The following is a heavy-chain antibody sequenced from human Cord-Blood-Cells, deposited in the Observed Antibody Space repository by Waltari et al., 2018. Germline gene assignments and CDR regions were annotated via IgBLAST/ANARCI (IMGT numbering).Heavy chain of an antibody. Sequence: QVQLVQSGAEVKKPGASVKVSCKASGYTFTRYYMHWVRQAPGQGLEWMGWINPNSGGTNYAQKLQGRVTMTRDTSISTAYMELSRLRSDDTAVYYCARVAGAINYYYYYYMDVWGKGTTVTVSS. CDR3: ARVAGAINYYYYYYMDV. CDR1: GYTFTRYY. V-gene: IGHV1-2*02. D-gene: IGHD1-26*01. J-gene: IGHJ6*03. CDR2: INPNSGGT.